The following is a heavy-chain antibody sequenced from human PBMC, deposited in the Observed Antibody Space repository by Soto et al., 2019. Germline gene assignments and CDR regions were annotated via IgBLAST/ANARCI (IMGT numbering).Heavy chain of an antibody. J-gene: IGHJ4*02. V-gene: IGHV3-23*01. Sequence: PGGSLRLSCAASGFNFSSYAMSWVRQAPGKGLEWVSAISGSGGSTYYADSVKGRFTIARDNSKNTLYLQMNSLRAEDTAVYYCAKDTVFGSDSYWGQGTLVTVSS. CDR3: AKDTVFGSDSY. CDR1: GFNFSSYA. D-gene: IGHD3-10*02. CDR2: ISGSGGST.